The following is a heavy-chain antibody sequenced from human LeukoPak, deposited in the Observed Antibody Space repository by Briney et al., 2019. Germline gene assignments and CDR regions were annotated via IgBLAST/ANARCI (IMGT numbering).Heavy chain of an antibody. D-gene: IGHD6-19*01. Sequence: PGRSLRLSCAASGLTFDDYAMHWDRQAPGKGLEWVSGISWNSGSIGYADSVKGRFTISRDNSKNTLYLQMNSLRAEDTAVYYCARDRYSSGWRNYFDYWGQGTLVTVSS. CDR1: GLTFDDYA. J-gene: IGHJ4*02. CDR2: ISWNSGSI. CDR3: ARDRYSSGWRNYFDY. V-gene: IGHV3-9*01.